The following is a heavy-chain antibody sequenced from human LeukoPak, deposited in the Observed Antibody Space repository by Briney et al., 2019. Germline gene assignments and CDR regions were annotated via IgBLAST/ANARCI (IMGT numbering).Heavy chain of an antibody. CDR1: GYTFTSYG. Sequence: ASVEVSCTASGYTFTSYGISWVRQAPGQGLEWMGWISAYNGNTNYAQKLQGRVTMTTDTSTSTAYMELRSLRSDDTAVYYCARNRGKYNWNFDYYMDVWGKGTTVTVSS. CDR3: ARNRGKYNWNFDYYMDV. CDR2: ISAYNGNT. J-gene: IGHJ6*03. D-gene: IGHD1-7*01. V-gene: IGHV1-18*01.